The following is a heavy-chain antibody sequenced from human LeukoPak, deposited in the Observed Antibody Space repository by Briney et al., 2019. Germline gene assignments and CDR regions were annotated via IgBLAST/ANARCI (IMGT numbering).Heavy chain of an antibody. D-gene: IGHD3-3*01. J-gene: IGHJ4*02. V-gene: IGHV3-30*02. CDR2: IRYDGSNK. CDR3: AKDHYDFWSGYDLFDY. Sequence: GGPLRLSCAASGFTFSSYGMHWVRQAPGKGLEWVAFIRYDGSNKYYADSVKGRFTISRDNSKNTLYLQMNSLRAEDTAVYYCAKDHYDFWSGYDLFDYWGQGTLVTVSS. CDR1: GFTFSSYG.